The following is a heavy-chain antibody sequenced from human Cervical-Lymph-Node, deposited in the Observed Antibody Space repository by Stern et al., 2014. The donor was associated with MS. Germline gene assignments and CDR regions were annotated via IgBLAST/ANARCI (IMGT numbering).Heavy chain of an antibody. Sequence: QVQLVQSGAEVKKPGASVKVSCKASEYTFTYFFMHWVRQAPGQGLEWMGVINPSGGFTTYAQKFQGRVTMTRDTSTSTVYMELTSLTSEDTAVYYCASARNTGFDIWGQGTLVTVSS. CDR2: INPSGGFT. J-gene: IGHJ3*02. CDR3: ASARNTGFDI. CDR1: EYTFTYFF. V-gene: IGHV1-46*03. D-gene: IGHD1-1*01.